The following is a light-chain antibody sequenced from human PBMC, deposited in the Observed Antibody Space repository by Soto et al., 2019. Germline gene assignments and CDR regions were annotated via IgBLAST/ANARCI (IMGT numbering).Light chain of an antibody. J-gene: IGKJ2*01. CDR1: QSVSSSY. CDR2: GAS. V-gene: IGKV3-20*01. CDR3: QQYGSSYT. Sequence: EIVLTQSPGTLSLSPGERATLSCRASQSVSSSYLAWYQQKPGQAPRLLIYGASSRATGIPDRFSGSGAGTDFTLTSSRLQPEDVAVYYCQQYGSSYTFGQGTELEIK.